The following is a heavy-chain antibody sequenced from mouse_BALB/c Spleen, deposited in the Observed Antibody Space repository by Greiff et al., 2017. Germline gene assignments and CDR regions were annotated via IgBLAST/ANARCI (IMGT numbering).Heavy chain of an antibody. V-gene: IGHV5-4*02. CDR1: GFTFSDYY. CDR2: ISDGGSYT. D-gene: IGHD2-2*01. Sequence: DVMLVESGGGLVKPGGSLKLSCAASGFTFSDYYMYWVRQTPEKRLEWVATISDGGSYTYYPDSVKGRFTISRDKAKNNLYLQMSSLKSEDTAMYYCARAGGYDWFAYWGQGTLVTVSA. J-gene: IGHJ3*01. CDR3: ARAGGYDWFAY.